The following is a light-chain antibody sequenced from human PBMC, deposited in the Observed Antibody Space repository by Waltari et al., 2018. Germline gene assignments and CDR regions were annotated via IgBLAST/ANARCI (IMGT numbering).Light chain of an antibody. Sequence: EIVLTQSPGTLSSSLGDRATVPCRASQSVSRALAWYQQKPGQAPRLHIYGASTKATGIPDRFSGSGSGTDFSLTISRLEPDDFAIYYCQHYLRLPVTFGQGTTVEI. CDR2: GAS. CDR1: QSVSRA. J-gene: IGKJ1*01. CDR3: QHYLRLPVT. V-gene: IGKV3-20*01.